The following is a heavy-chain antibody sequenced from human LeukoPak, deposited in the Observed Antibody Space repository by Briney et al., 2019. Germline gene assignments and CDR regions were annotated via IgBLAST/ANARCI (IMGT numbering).Heavy chain of an antibody. CDR3: AKDLYSSGWFVFDY. CDR2: ISGSSGPT. J-gene: IGHJ4*02. V-gene: IGHV3-23*01. D-gene: IGHD6-19*01. Sequence: PGGSLRLSCVGSGFTFSSYSSYWMNWVRQAPGKGLEWVSAISGSSGPTYYADSVKGRFTISRDNSKNTLYLHMNSLRAEDTAVYFCAKDLYSSGWFVFDYWGQGTLVTVSS. CDR1: GFTFSSYS.